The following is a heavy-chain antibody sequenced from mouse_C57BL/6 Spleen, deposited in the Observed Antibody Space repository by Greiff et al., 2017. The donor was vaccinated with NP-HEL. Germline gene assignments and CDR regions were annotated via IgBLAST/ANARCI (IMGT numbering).Heavy chain of an antibody. V-gene: IGHV1-69*01. CDR3: ARGGGHYFDY. J-gene: IGHJ2*01. CDR2: IDPSDSYT. CDR1: GYTFTSYW. Sequence: QVQLQQPGAELVMPGASVKLSCKASGYTFTSYWMHWVKQRPGQGLEWIGEIDPSDSYTNYNQKFKGKSTLTVDKSSSPAYMQLSSLTSEDSAVYYWARGGGHYFDYWGQGTTLTVSS.